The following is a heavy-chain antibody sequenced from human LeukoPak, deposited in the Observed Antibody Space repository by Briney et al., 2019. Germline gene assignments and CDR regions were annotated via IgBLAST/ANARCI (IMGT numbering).Heavy chain of an antibody. J-gene: IGHJ4*02. CDR3: ARDHDRQTTVVKPAPDY. D-gene: IGHD4-23*01. CDR2: INPSGGST. Sequence: ASVKVSCKASGYTFTSYYMHSVRQAPGQGLEWMGIINPSGGSTSYAQKFQGRVTMTRDTSTSTVYMELSSLRSEDTAVYYCARDHDRQTTVVKPAPDYWGQGTLVTVSS. CDR1: GYTFTSYY. V-gene: IGHV1-46*01.